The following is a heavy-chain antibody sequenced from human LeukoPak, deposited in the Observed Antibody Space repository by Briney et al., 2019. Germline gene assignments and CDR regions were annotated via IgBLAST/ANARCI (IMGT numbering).Heavy chain of an antibody. V-gene: IGHV1-69*05. CDR1: GGTFSSYA. CDR3: AAARWLLPYYYYYYYMDV. CDR2: SIPIFGTA. D-gene: IGHD3-22*01. J-gene: IGHJ6*03. Sequence: SVKVSCKASGGTFSSYAISWVRQAPGQGLEWMGGSIPIFGTANYAQKFQGSVTITTDESTSTAYMELRRLRSADTAVYYCAAARWLLPYYYYYYYMDVWGKGTTVTVSS.